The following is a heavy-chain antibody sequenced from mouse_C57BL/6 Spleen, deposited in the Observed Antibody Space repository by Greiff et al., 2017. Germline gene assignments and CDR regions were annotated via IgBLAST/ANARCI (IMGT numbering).Heavy chain of an antibody. Sequence: QVQLKQSGAELARPGASVKLSCKASGYTFTSYGISWVKQRTGQGLEWIGELYPRSGNTYYNEKFKGKATLTADKSSSTAYMELRSLTSEDSAVYFCARSEDSSGYVDYFDYWGQGTTLTVSS. J-gene: IGHJ2*01. CDR3: ARSEDSSGYVDYFDY. CDR2: LYPRSGNT. V-gene: IGHV1-81*01. CDR1: GYTFTSYG. D-gene: IGHD3-2*02.